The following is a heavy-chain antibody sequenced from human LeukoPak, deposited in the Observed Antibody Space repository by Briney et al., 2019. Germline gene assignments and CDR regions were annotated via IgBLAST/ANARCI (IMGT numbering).Heavy chain of an antibody. Sequence: SQTLSLTCTVSGGSISSGGYYWGWIRQHQGKGLEWIGYIYYSGSTYYNPSLKSRVTISVGTSKNQFSLKLSSVTAADTAVYYCARDIAGAVLQGGGMDVWGQGTTVTVSS. CDR3: ARDIAGAVLQGGGMDV. CDR2: IYYSGST. D-gene: IGHD4/OR15-4a*01. J-gene: IGHJ6*02. CDR1: GGSISSGGYY. V-gene: IGHV4-31*03.